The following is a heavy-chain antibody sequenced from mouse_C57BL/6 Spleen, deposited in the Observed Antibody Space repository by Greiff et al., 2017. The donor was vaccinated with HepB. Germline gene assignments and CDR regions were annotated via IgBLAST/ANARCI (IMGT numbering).Heavy chain of an antibody. CDR3: ARHGGYYGSSPWFAY. V-gene: IGHV5-12*01. J-gene: IGHJ3*01. CDR2: ISNGGGST. D-gene: IGHD1-1*01. Sequence: EVMLVESGGGLVQPGGSLKLSCAASGFTFSDYYMYWVRQTPEKRLEWVAYISNGGGSTYYPDTVKGRFTISRDNAKNTLYLQMSRLKSEDTAMYYCARHGGYYGSSPWFAYWGQGTLVTVSA. CDR1: GFTFSDYY.